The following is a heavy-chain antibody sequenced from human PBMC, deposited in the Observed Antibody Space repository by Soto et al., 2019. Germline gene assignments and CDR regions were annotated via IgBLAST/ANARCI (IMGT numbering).Heavy chain of an antibody. D-gene: IGHD6-19*01. CDR3: ARDRIAVAGNPEYFQH. V-gene: IGHV3-66*01. Sequence: EVQLVESGGGLVQPGGSLRLSCAASGFTVSSNYMSWVRQAPGKGLEWVSVIYSGGSTYYADSVKGRFTISRDNSKNTLYLQMNSLRSYDTAVYYCARDRIAVAGNPEYFQHLGQGTLVTVSS. CDR2: IYSGGST. J-gene: IGHJ1*01. CDR1: GFTVSSNY.